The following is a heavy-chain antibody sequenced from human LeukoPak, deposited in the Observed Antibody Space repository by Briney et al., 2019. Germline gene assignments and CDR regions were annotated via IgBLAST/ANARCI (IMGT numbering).Heavy chain of an antibody. CDR1: GGSISSYY. CDR2: ILHTGSA. D-gene: IGHD2-15*01. Sequence: KASETLSLTCTVSGGSISSYYWSWIRQPPGKGLEWIGSILHTGSAYYSPSLKSRVTISVDTSKNQFSLKLSSVTAADTAVYYCARRPRGTPIDVWGQGTTVTVSS. J-gene: IGHJ6*02. V-gene: IGHV4-39*01. CDR3: ARRPRGTPIDV.